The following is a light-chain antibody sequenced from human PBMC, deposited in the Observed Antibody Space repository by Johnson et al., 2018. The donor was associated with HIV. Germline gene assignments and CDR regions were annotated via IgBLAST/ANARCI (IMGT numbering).Light chain of an antibody. CDR1: TSNIGKNY. Sequence: QSVLTQPPSVSAAPGQKVTISCSGSTSNIGKNYVSWYQQLPGTAPKLLIYDTNKRPSGIPDRFSGSKSGTSATLGITGLQAGDEADYYCGTWDGTLSGVFGTGTKVTVL. CDR2: DTN. J-gene: IGLJ1*01. V-gene: IGLV1-51*01. CDR3: GTWDGTLSGV.